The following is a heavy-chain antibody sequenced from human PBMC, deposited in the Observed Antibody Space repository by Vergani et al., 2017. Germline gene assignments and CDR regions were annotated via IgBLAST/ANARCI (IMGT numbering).Heavy chain of an antibody. CDR3: ANSGYFDLFAPPYYYSMDV. CDR2: ISYDGSNK. J-gene: IGHJ6*03. D-gene: IGHD3-9*01. CDR1: GFTLSIYS. Sequence: VQLVESGGGLVTPGGSLRLPCAASGFTLSIYSMNWVRQAPGKGLEWVAVISYDGSNKYYADSEKARFTICRDNSKNTLYLQMNSLRHVDTAVYYCANSGYFDLFAPPYYYSMDVWGKGTTVTVSS. V-gene: IGHV3-30*18.